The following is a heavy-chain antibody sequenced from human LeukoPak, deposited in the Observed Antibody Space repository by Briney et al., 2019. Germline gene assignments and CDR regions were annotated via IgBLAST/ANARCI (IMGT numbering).Heavy chain of an antibody. CDR2: SQSGGTT. J-gene: IGHJ6*02. Sequence: SQSGGTTYYADSVKGRFTISRNISNNTPYLQMDILRADDTTVYYCARKPWVEKGGAWGMDASGQGTPVTVSS. CDR3: ARKPWVEKGGAWGMDA. V-gene: IGHV3-53*01. D-gene: IGHD5-24*01.